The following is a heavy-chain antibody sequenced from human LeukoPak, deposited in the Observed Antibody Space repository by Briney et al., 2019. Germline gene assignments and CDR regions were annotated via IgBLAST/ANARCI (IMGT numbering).Heavy chain of an antibody. J-gene: IGHJ4*02. CDR1: GFTFITYW. CDR2: IKQDGSEK. Sequence: GGSPRLSCTASGFTFITYWMSWVRQAPGKGLEWVANIKQDGSEKYYVDSVKGRFTISRDNAKNSLYLQMNSLRAEDTAVYYCAKGGVGYSGSYYVGYWGQGTLVTVAS. D-gene: IGHD1-26*01. CDR3: AKGGVGYSGSYYVGY. V-gene: IGHV3-7*03.